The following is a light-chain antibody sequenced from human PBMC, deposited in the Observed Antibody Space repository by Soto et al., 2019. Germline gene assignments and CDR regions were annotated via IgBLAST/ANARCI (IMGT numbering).Light chain of an antibody. J-gene: IGKJ5*01. CDR1: QSISRW. CDR3: QQLNSYSIT. CDR2: AAS. V-gene: IGKV1-5*01. Sequence: IPMTQSPSTLCASLGDRVTITWGASQSISRWLAWYQQKPAKAPKLLIYAASTLQSGVPSRFSGSGSGTDFPLTISSLQPEDVATYYCQQLNSYSITFGQGTRLEIK.